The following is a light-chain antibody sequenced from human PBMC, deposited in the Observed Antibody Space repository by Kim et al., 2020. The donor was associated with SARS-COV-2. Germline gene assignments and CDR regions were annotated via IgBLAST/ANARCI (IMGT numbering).Light chain of an antibody. J-gene: IGKJ2*01. CDR3: QQYDNWPPYT. CDR2: DES. V-gene: IGKV3-15*01. CDR1: QSVSGN. Sequence: VSPGERVILSCRASQSVSGNLAWYKVKPGQAPRLLIYDESTRATGIPARFSGSGSGTDFTLTISSLQSEDFALYYCQQYDNWPPYTFGQGTKLEI.